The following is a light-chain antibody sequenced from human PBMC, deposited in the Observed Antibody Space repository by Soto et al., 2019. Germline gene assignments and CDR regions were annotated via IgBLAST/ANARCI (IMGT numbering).Light chain of an antibody. J-gene: IGKJ1*01. V-gene: IGKV1-12*01. CDR3: QQANGDPGT. CDR1: HDVRSW. Sequence: DIQMTQSPSSVSASVGDRVTISCRASHDVRSWLAWYQQKPGKAPNLLIYGASTLQSGVPSRFSGSGSSTDFTLTISSLQPEEFATYDWQQANGDPGTFGQGTKVEIK. CDR2: GAS.